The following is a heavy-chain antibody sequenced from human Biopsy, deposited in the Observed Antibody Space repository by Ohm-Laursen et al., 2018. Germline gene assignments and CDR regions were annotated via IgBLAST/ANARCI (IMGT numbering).Heavy chain of an antibody. CDR2: ITGGGNYI. D-gene: IGHD4-17*01. J-gene: IGHJ4*02. CDR3: ATAAYAPPYFDL. CDR1: GVTLSGYA. V-gene: IGHV3-21*06. Sequence: GSLRLSCAASGVTLSGYAMNWVRQAPGKGLEWVSSITGGGNYINYADSVRGRFTISRDNSKNSVYLVMSSLRAEGTAVYFCATAAYAPPYFDLWGRGTVVTVSS.